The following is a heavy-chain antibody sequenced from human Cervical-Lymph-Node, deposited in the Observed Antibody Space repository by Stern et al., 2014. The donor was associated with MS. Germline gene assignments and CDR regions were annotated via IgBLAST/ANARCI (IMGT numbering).Heavy chain of an antibody. J-gene: IGHJ2*01. CDR1: GYTFTSYS. CDR2: INPSGGSP. V-gene: IGHV1-46*03. CDR3: ARGTTVVTPASYFDL. Sequence: VQLVESGAEVKKPGASVKVSCQASGYTFTSYSMPWVRQAPGQGLEWMCIINPSGGSPSYAPKFQGRVTMTRDTSTSTVYMELSSLRSEDTAVYYCARGTTVVTPASYFDLWGRGTLVTVSS. D-gene: IGHD4-23*01.